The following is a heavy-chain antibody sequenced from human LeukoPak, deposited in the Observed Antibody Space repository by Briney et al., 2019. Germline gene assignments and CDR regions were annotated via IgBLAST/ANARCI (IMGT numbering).Heavy chain of an antibody. J-gene: IGHJ5*02. D-gene: IGHD6-13*01. CDR2: IGGSGDKT. V-gene: IGHV3-23*01. CDR1: GFSFSSYG. Sequence: GVSLRLSCAASGFSFSSYGMGWVRQAPGKGLEWVSAIGGSGDKTYYADSVKGRFTISRDNSKNTLYLQMNSLRAEDTAIYYCTKAPAGPEYSSSWKFGYNWFDPWGQGTLVTVSS. CDR3: TKAPAGPEYSSSWKFGYNWFDP.